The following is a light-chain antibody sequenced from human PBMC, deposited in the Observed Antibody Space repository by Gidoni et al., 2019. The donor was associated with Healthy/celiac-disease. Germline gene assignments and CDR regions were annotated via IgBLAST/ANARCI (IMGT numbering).Light chain of an antibody. CDR2: GNS. CDR1: SSNIGAGYD. CDR3: QSYDSSLSV. V-gene: IGLV1-40*01. J-gene: IGLJ1*01. Sequence: QSVLTQPPSVSGAPGQRVTISCTGSSSNIGAGYDVHWYQQRPGTAPKLLIYGNSNRPSGVPDRFSGSKSGTSASLAITGLQAEDEADYYCQSYDSSLSVFGTGTKVTVL.